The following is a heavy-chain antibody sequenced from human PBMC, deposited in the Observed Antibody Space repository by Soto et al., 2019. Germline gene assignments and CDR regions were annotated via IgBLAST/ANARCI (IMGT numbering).Heavy chain of an antibody. CDR1: GGSINSANYY. Sequence: SETLSLTCTVSGGSINSANYYWGWIRQPPGKGLEWIGNVYYRGTTYYNPSLKGRVTISVDTSKNQFSLKLSSVTAADSAVFFCVRHQRYSSGWYIDYWGQGTLVTVSS. CDR3: VRHQRYSSGWYIDY. CDR2: VYYRGTT. J-gene: IGHJ4*02. V-gene: IGHV4-39*01. D-gene: IGHD6-19*01.